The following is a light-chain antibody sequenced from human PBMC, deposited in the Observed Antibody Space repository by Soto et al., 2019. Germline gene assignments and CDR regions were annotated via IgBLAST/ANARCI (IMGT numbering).Light chain of an antibody. J-gene: IGKJ1*01. V-gene: IGKV3-20*01. CDR1: QSVFNSY. CDR3: HQYGSSPWT. CDR2: DAS. Sequence: ETVLTQSPGTLSLSPGERATLSCRASQSVFNSYLACYQQKPGQPPSLLFYDASTRATGIPDRFSASGSGTDFSLTISTLEPEDFAVYYCHQYGSSPWTFGQGTKVDIK.